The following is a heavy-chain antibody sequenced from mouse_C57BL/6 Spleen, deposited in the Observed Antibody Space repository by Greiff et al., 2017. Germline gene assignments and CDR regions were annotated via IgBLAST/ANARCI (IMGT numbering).Heavy chain of an antibody. D-gene: IGHD2-4*01. CDR1: GYTFTSYW. J-gene: IGHJ4*01. CDR3: ARSLIYYDYDGDAMDY. V-gene: IGHV1-64*01. Sequence: QVQLQQPGAELVQPGASVKLSCKASGYTFTSYWMHWVKQRPGQGLEWIGMIHPNSGSTNYNEKFKSKATLTVDKSSSTAYMQLSSLTSEDSAVYYCARSLIYYDYDGDAMDYWGQGTSVTVSS. CDR2: IHPNSGST.